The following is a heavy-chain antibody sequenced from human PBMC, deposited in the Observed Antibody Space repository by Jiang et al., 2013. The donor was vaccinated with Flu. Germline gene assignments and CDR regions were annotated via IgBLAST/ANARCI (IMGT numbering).Heavy chain of an antibody. V-gene: IGHV6-1*01. CDR3: ARAAYFEYSSPYYYYYGMDV. CDR2: TYYRSKWYN. D-gene: IGHD6-6*01. Sequence: SGDSVSSNSAAWNWIRQSPSRGLEWLGRTYYRSKWYNDYAVSVKSRITINPDTSKNQFSLQLNSVTPEDTAVYYCARAAYFEYSSPYYYYYGMDVWGQGTTVTVSS. J-gene: IGHJ6*02. CDR1: GDSVSSNSAA.